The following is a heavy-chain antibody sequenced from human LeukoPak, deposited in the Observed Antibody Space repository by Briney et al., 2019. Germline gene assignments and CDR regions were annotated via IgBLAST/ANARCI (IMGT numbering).Heavy chain of an antibody. CDR1: GYTFTSYG. CDR2: ISAYNGNT. CDR3: ARVYCSGTSCPTGDLDY. J-gene: IGHJ4*02. Sequence: ASVKVSCKASGYTFTSYGISWVRQAPGQGLEWMGWISAYNGNTNYAQKLQGRVTMTTDTSTSTAYMELRSLRSDDTAVYYCARVYCSGTSCPTGDLDYWGQGTLVTVSS. D-gene: IGHD2-2*01. V-gene: IGHV1-18*01.